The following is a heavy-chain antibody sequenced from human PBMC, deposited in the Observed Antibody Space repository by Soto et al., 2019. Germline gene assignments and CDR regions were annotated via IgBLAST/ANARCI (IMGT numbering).Heavy chain of an antibody. CDR3: ARGPSGDKVDC. Sequence: SETLSLTCTVSGGSISSYYWSWIRQPPGKGLEWIGIIYDGGITYNNPSLTSRVTISVDTSKNQFSLQLRSVTAADTAVYYCARGPSGDKVDCWGQGTQVTVSS. D-gene: IGHD7-27*01. V-gene: IGHV4-4*08. J-gene: IGHJ4*02. CDR1: GGSISSYY. CDR2: IYDGGIT.